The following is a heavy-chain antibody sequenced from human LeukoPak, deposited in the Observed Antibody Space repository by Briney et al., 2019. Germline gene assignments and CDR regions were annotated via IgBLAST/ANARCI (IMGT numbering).Heavy chain of an antibody. CDR2: INAGNGNT. CDR1: GYTFTSYA. D-gene: IGHD5-18*01. Sequence: ASVKVSCKASGYTFTSYAMHWVRQAPGHRLEWMGWINAGNGNTKYSQKFQGRVTITRDTSASTAYMELSSLRSEDTAVYYCAREHTAMAYAFDIWGQGTMVTVSS. V-gene: IGHV1-3*01. CDR3: AREHTAMAYAFDI. J-gene: IGHJ3*02.